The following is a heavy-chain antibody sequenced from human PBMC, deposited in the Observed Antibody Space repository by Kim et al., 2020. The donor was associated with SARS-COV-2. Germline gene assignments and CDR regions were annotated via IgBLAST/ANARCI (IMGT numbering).Heavy chain of an antibody. D-gene: IGHD2-8*01. CDR3: ARNSDALGFGY. Sequence: GGSLRLSCTASGFTFRNYGMHWVRQAPGKGLEWVAVIWYDGSQKYYGDSVKGRFTISRDNSKNTVYLQVNSLRAADTAVYFCARNSDALGFGYWGQGTL. CDR1: GFTFRNYG. CDR2: IWYDGSQK. J-gene: IGHJ4*02. V-gene: IGHV3-33*01.